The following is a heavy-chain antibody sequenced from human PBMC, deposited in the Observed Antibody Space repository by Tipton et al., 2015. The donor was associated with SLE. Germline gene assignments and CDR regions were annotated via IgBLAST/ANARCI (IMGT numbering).Heavy chain of an antibody. V-gene: IGHV4-4*07. D-gene: IGHD5-24*01. CDR1: GDSITSYL. Sequence: TLSLTCSVSGDSITSYLWSWFRQTTGRGLEWIGRVYSSGSANYNPALISRVSMSVDISKNQFFLTLRSVTAADTAVYFCARGDVDWGQGTLVTVSS. J-gene: IGHJ4*02. CDR2: VYSSGSA. CDR3: ARGDVD.